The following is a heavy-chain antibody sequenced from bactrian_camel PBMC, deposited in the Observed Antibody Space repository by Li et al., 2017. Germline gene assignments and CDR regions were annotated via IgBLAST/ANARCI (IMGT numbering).Heavy chain of an antibody. Sequence: LVESGGGSVQAGGSLRPSCAASGFTFSSYAMSWVRQAPGKGLEWISGVHNGGDITKYADSVKGRFTISRDNAKNTLYLQMNSLKPEDTAVYYCAADFYDGYNEDVIFGYWGQGTQVTVS. J-gene: IGHJ6*01. CDR2: VHNGGDIT. CDR1: GFTFSSYA. V-gene: IGHV3S42*01. D-gene: IGHD3*01. CDR3: AADFYDGYNEDVIFGY.